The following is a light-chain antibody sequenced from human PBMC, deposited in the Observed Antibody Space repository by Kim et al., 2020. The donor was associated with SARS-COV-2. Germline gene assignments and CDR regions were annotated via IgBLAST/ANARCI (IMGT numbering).Light chain of an antibody. J-gene: IGKJ4*01. CDR1: QDIRCN. CDR2: SAS. V-gene: IGKV1-6*01. Sequence: AIQLTQSPPSLSASVGDRVTFTCRATQDIRCNLGWYQQRPGKAPRLLVYSASSLDSGVPSRFSGGGSGTDFALTIASLQPEDSATYYCLQDYNLPLTFGRGTKVDIK. CDR3: LQDYNLPLT.